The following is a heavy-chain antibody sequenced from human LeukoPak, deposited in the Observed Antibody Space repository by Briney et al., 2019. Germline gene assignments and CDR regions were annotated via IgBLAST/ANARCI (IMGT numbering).Heavy chain of an antibody. CDR1: GFTVSSNY. Sequence: GGSLRLSCAASGFTVSSNYMSWVRQAPGKGLEWVSVIYSGGSTYYADSVKGRFTISRDNSKNTLYLQMNSLRAEDTAVYYCARAGVPYYDILTGYSPYYFDYWGQGTLVTVSS. V-gene: IGHV3-66*01. CDR2: IYSGGST. CDR3: ARAGVPYYDILTGYSPYYFDY. J-gene: IGHJ4*02. D-gene: IGHD3-9*01.